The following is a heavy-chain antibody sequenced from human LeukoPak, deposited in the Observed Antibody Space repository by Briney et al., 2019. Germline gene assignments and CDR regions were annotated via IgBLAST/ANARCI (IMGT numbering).Heavy chain of an antibody. V-gene: IGHV4-59*08. CDR2: IYYTGDT. J-gene: IGHJ4*02. Sequence: SETLSLTCTVSGGSISTYYWSWVRQPPGKGLEWIGYIYYTGDTRSNPSLKSRVPLLVDTSKNQFSLRLTSVTAADTAVYYCARHQRGFCDGGDCPYYFDHWGQGTLVTVSS. CDR3: ARHQRGFCDGGDCPYYFDH. D-gene: IGHD2-21*02. CDR1: GGSISTYY.